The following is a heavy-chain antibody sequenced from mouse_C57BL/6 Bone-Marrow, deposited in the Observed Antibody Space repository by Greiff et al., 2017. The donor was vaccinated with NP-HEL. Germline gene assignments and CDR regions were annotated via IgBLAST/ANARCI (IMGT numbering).Heavy chain of an antibody. J-gene: IGHJ1*03. Sequence: QVQLQQSGAELARPGASLKLSCKASGYTFTSYGISWVKQRTGQGLEWIGEIYPRSGNTYYNEKFKGKATLTADKSSSTAYMELRSLTSEDSAVYFCARSRGNYGYFDVWGTGTTVTVSS. V-gene: IGHV1-81*01. CDR2: IYPRSGNT. CDR3: ARSRGNYGYFDV. D-gene: IGHD2-1*01. CDR1: GYTFTSYG.